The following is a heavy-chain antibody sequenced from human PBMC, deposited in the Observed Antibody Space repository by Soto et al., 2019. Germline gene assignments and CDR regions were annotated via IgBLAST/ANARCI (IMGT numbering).Heavy chain of an antibody. V-gene: IGHV3-30*18. J-gene: IGHJ5*02. Sequence: VQLVESGGGVVQPGRSLRLSCAASGFTFSSYGMHWVRQAPGTGLEGVAVISYDGSNKYYADSVKGRFTISRDNSKNTLYLQMNSLRAEDTAVYYCAKDGRGPYSSSWYDWFDPWGQGTLVTVSS. D-gene: IGHD6-13*01. CDR1: GFTFSSYG. CDR2: ISYDGSNK. CDR3: AKDGRGPYSSSWYDWFDP.